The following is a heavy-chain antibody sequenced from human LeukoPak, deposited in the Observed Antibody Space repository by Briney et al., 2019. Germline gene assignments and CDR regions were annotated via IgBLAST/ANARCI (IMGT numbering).Heavy chain of an antibody. CDR3: ARALGYGSGSYLLTIY. CDR1: GYTFTVYH. CDR2: INSNSGNT. Sequence: ASVKVSCKASGYTFTVYHMHWVRQAPGQGLEWMGRINSNSGNTNFAQKFQGRVTMTRDTSISTAYMELSRLRSDDTAVYYCARALGYGSGSYLLTIYWGQGTLVTVSS. J-gene: IGHJ4*02. V-gene: IGHV1-2*06. D-gene: IGHD3-10*01.